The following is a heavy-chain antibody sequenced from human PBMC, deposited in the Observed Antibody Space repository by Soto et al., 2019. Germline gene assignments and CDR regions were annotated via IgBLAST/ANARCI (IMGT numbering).Heavy chain of an antibody. J-gene: IGHJ6*02. CDR3: AKDMDSSSSRVYGMDV. V-gene: IGHV3-43D*04. D-gene: IGHD6-6*01. CDR2: ISWDGGST. Sequence: EVQLVESGGVVVQPGGSLRLSCAASGFTFGDYAMHWVRQAPGKGLEWVSLISWDGGSTYYADSVKGRFTISRDNSKNSLYLQMSSLRAEDTALYYCAKDMDSSSSRVYGMDVWGQGTTVTVSS. CDR1: GFTFGDYA.